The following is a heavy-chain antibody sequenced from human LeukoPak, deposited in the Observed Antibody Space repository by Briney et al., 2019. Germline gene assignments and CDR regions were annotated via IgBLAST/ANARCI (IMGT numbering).Heavy chain of an antibody. CDR2: MYHSGST. V-gene: IGHV4-38-2*02. D-gene: IGHD6-19*01. J-gene: IGHJ6*03. Sequence: PSQTLSLTCTVSGYSIRSGYNWGWIWEPPRKGLEWIWSMYHSGSTPYNPSPKSRVTISIETSKNQFSLKLSSVTAADTAVYYCATTGYSSGWCEDYYYYYYMDVWGKGTTVTVSS. CDR1: GYSIRSGYN. CDR3: ATTGYSSGWCEDYYYYYYMDV.